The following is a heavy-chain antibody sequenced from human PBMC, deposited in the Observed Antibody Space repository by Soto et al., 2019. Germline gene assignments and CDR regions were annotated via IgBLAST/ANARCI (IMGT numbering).Heavy chain of an antibody. CDR2: IILVLDVG. J-gene: IGHJ6*02. CDR3: ARSPDPEAATPTCSGMDV. V-gene: IGHV1-69*02. D-gene: IGHD2-15*01. Sequence: QVQLVQSGAEVKKPGSSGKVSCKASGGSFTSFIVTWVRQAPGQGLEWMGRIILVLDVGYYAQKFQGRLTITADKSTNTAYMELRSLRSEHTTVYYCARSPDPEAATPTCSGMDVWRLGTTVTVSS. CDR1: GGSFTSFI.